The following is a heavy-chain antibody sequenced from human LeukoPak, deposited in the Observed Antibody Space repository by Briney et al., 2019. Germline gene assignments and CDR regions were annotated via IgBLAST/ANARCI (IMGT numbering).Heavy chain of an antibody. J-gene: IGHJ4*02. CDR2: IRYDGSNI. CDR3: AKDSELGINWNPFDY. CDR1: GFAFSNNW. D-gene: IGHD1-20*01. V-gene: IGHV3-30*02. Sequence: GGSLRLSCAASGFAFSNNWMPWVRQAPGEGLEWVAFIRYDGSNIYYADSVKGRFTISRDNSKNTLYLQMNSLRAEDTAVYYCAKDSELGINWNPFDYWGQGTLVTVSS.